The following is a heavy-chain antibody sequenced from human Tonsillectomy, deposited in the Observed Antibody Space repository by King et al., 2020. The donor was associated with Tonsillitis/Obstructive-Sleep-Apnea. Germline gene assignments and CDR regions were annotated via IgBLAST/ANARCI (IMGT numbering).Heavy chain of an antibody. CDR3: PREAGDYDLYFDY. CDR1: GFTFGRYA. D-gene: IGHD4-17*01. J-gene: IGHJ4*02. CDR2: IAYDASTK. V-gene: IGHV3-30*04. Sequence: VQLVESGGGVVQPGRSLRLSCAAPGFTFGRYAMHWVRQAPGKGLEWVAVIAYDASTKYYADSVKGRFTISRNNSNNTLYLQVNSLRSEDTAVYFCPREAGDYDLYFDYGGQETLVTVSS.